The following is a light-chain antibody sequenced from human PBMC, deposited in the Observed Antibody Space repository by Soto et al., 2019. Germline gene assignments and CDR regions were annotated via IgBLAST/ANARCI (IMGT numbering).Light chain of an antibody. CDR1: QSISSY. CDR3: QQSYSTPVT. V-gene: IGKV1-39*01. CDR2: AAS. J-gene: IGKJ1*01. Sequence: DIPMTQSPSSLSASVGDRVTITCRASQSISSYLNWYQQKPGKAPKLLIYAASSLQSGVPSRFSGSGFGTDFTLTIGSLQPEDFATYYCQQSYSTPVTFGQGTKVEIK.